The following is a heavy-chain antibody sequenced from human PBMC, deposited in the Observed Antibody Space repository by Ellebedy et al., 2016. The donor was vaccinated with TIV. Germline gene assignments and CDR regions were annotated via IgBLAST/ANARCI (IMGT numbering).Heavy chain of an antibody. J-gene: IGHJ4*02. CDR1: GFSLSTSGMC. Sequence: SGPTLVKPTQTLKLTCTFSGFSLSTSGMCVSWIRQPPGKALEWLARIDWDDDKYYSTSLKTRLTITRDTSKNQVVLTMTNMDPVDTATYYCARSEEYYDSRGFDYWGQGTLVTVSS. V-gene: IGHV2-70*12. D-gene: IGHD3-22*01. CDR2: IDWDDDK. CDR3: ARSEEYYDSRGFDY.